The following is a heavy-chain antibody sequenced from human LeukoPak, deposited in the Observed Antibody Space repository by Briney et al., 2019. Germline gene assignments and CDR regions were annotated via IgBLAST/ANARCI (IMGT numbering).Heavy chain of an antibody. J-gene: IGHJ4*02. Sequence: PSETLSLTCAVYGGSFSGYYWSWIRQPPGKGLEWIGEINHSGSTNYNPSLKSRVTISVDTSKNQFSLKLSSVTAADTAVYYCARHTPTYYDFWSGYYRYYFDYWGQGTLVTVSS. CDR3: ARHTPTYYDFWSGYYRYYFDY. CDR1: GGSFSGYY. V-gene: IGHV4-34*01. D-gene: IGHD3-3*01. CDR2: INHSGST.